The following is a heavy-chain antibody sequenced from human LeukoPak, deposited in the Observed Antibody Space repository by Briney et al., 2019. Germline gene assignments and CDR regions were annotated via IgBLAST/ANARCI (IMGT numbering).Heavy chain of an antibody. CDR3: AKDGTADSYVFDY. CDR2: ISWDGGST. J-gene: IGHJ4*02. V-gene: IGHV3-43*01. D-gene: IGHD5-18*01. CDR1: GFTFDDYT. Sequence: GGSLRLSCAASGFTFDDYTMHWVRQAPGKGLEWVSLISWDGGSTYYADSVKGRFTISRDNSKNSLYLQMNSLRTEDTALYYCAKDGTADSYVFDYWGQGTLVTVSS.